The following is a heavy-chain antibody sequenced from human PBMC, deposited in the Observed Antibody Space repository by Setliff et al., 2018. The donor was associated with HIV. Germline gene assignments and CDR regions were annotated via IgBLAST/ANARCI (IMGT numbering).Heavy chain of an antibody. Sequence: ASVKVSCKASGYTFTSYGISWVRQAPGQGLEWMGWMNPNSGNTGYAQKFQGRVTMTRNTSISTAYMELSSLRSEDTAVYYCARRGTGDYYYYYYMDVWGKGTTVTVSS. J-gene: IGHJ6*03. V-gene: IGHV1-8*02. D-gene: IGHD7-27*01. CDR2: MNPNSGNT. CDR1: GYTFTSYG. CDR3: ARRGTGDYYYYYYMDV.